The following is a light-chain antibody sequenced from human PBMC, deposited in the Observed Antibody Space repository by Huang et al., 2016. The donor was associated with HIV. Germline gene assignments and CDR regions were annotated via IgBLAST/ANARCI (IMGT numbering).Light chain of an antibody. CDR2: DAS. V-gene: IGKV1-5*01. J-gene: IGKJ1*01. CDR1: QSIDSY. CDR3: QQYHSYPGT. Sequence: DIQMTQSPSTLSASVGDRVTITCRASQSIDSYLAWYQQKPGKAPKLLVYDASSLNSRVPTRFSGSGSGTEFTLTISSLQPDNVATYYCQQYHSYPGTFGQGTKVEIK.